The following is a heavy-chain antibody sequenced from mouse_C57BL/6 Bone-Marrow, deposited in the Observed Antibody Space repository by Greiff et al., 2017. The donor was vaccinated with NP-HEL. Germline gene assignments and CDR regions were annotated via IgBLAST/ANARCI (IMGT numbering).Heavy chain of an antibody. CDR1: GFTFSSYG. CDR3: ARQDYGSRYWYFDV. J-gene: IGHJ1*03. Sequence: DVMLVESGGDLVKPGGSLKLSCAASGFTFSSYGMSWVRQTPDKRLEWVATISSGGSYTYYPDSVKGRFTISRDNAKNTLYLQMSSLKSEDTAMYYCARQDYGSRYWYFDVWGTGTTVTVSS. V-gene: IGHV5-6*02. CDR2: ISSGGSYT. D-gene: IGHD1-1*01.